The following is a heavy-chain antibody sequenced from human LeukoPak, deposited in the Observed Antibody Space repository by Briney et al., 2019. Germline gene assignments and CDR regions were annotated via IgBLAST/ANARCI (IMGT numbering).Heavy chain of an antibody. J-gene: IGHJ4*02. V-gene: IGHV1-46*01. CDR3: AREVGAYCGGDCYLGY. CDR2: INPSGGST. Sequence: ASVKVSCKASGYTFTSYYIHWVRQAPGQGLEWMGIINPSGGSTSYAQKFQGRVTMTRDTSTSTVYMELSSLRSEDTAVYYCAREVGAYCGGDCYLGYWGQGTLVTVSS. CDR1: GYTFTSYY. D-gene: IGHD2-21*02.